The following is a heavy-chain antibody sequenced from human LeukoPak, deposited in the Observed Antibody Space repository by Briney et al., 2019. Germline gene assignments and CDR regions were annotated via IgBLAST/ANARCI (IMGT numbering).Heavy chain of an antibody. CDR3: AKDPNGSGNYYSNCFDS. J-gene: IGHJ5*01. Sequence: SETLSLTCAVYGGSFSGYYWSWIRQPPGKGLEWIGEINHSGSTNYNPSLKSRVTISVDTSKNQFSLKLSSVTAEDTAVYYCAKDPNGSGNYYSNCFDSWGQGTLVTVSS. D-gene: IGHD3-10*01. CDR2: INHSGST. V-gene: IGHV4-34*01. CDR1: GGSFSGYY.